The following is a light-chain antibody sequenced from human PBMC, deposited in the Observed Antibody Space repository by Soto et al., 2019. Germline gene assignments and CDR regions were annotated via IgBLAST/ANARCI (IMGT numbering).Light chain of an antibody. Sequence: QSVLTQPPSVSGAPGQRVTISCTGSSSNIGAGYDVHWYQQLPGTVPKLLIYDNNNRPSGVPDRFSGSKSGTSASLAISGLQAEDEADYYCQSFDNSLGGSYVFGTGTKVT. CDR3: QSFDNSLGGSYV. J-gene: IGLJ1*01. CDR2: DNN. CDR1: SSNIGAGYD. V-gene: IGLV1-40*01.